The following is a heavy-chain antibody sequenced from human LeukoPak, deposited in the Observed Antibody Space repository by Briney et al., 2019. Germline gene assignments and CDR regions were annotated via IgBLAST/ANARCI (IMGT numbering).Heavy chain of an antibody. CDR1: GYSFNSHH. J-gene: IGHJ6*02. CDR3: ARDSGNYHYDMDV. CDR2: NFFHDGST. D-gene: IGHD3-10*01. V-gene: IGHV1-46*02. Sequence: GASVKVSYKTSGYSFNSHHVHWVRQAPGQGLEWMGINFFHDGSTSNTQKFQGRVTMTRDTSTSTVYMELSSLRSEDTAVYYCARDSGNYHYDMDVWGQGTTVIVSS.